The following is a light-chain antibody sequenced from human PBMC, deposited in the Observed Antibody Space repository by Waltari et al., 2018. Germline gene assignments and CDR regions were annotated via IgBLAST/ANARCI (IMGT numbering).Light chain of an antibody. CDR2: DVR. Sequence: QSALSQPASVSGPPGQSITISCTGTSSAIGCPSSVSWYQQHPGKAPKLMIYDVRNRPSGVSYRFSGSKSANTASLTISGLQAEDEADYYCSSYTDSFTVVFGGGTRLTVL. V-gene: IGLV2-14*03. CDR3: SSYTDSFTVV. J-gene: IGLJ3*02. CDR1: SSAIGCPSS.